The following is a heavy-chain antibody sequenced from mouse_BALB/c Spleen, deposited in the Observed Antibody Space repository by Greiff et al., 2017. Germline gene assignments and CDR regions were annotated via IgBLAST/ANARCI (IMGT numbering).Heavy chain of an antibody. CDR2: IYPYNGGT. V-gene: IGHV1S29*02. CDR1: GYTFTDYN. D-gene: IGHD2-3*01. J-gene: IGHJ4*01. CDR3: ARGYYDGAMDY. Sequence: EVQLQQSGPELVKPGASVKISCKASGYTFTDYNMHWVKQSHGKSLEWIGYIYPYNGGTGYNQKFKSKATLTVDNSSSTAYMELRSLTSEDSAVYYCARGYYDGAMDYWGQGTSVTGSS.